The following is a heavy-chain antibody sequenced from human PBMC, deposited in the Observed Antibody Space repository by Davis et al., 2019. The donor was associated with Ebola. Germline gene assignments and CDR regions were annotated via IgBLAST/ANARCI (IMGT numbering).Heavy chain of an antibody. D-gene: IGHD1-26*01. V-gene: IGHV1-69*13. CDR2: ITPIFGSA. CDR1: GYTFSTCG. J-gene: IGHJ4*02. CDR3: ASTKGATHFFTHRGHIDY. Sequence: AASVKVSCKASGYTFSTCGISWVRQAPGQGLEWMGGITPIFGSANYAQKFQGRVTISADESTSTAYMELSSLRSEDTAVYYCASTKGATHFFTHRGHIDYWGQGTLVTVSS.